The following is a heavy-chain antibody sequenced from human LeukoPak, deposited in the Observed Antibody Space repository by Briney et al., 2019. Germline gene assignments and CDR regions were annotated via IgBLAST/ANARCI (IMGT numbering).Heavy chain of an antibody. Sequence: VASVTVSCKVSGYTLTELSMHWVRQAPGKGLEWMGGFDPEDGETIYAQKFQGRVTMNEDTSTDTAYMELSSLRSEDTAVYYCATGGEMTMVTTREDYWGQGTLVTVSS. J-gene: IGHJ4*02. CDR2: FDPEDGET. CDR1: GYTLTELS. V-gene: IGHV1-24*01. D-gene: IGHD4-17*01. CDR3: ATGGEMTMVTTREDY.